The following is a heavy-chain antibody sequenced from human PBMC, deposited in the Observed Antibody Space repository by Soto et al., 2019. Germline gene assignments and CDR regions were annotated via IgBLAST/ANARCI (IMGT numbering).Heavy chain of an antibody. CDR1: EFTFSQHW. CDR2: IKPDGSDK. D-gene: IGHD4-17*01. J-gene: IGHJ4*02. CDR3: PRGHYGSHY. Sequence: GGSLRLACAASEFTFSQHWMSWVRQAPGKGLEWVADIKPDGSDKYYVDSVKGRFTISRDNARHSVYLQMNSLRAEDTAMYYCPRGHYGSHYPGQATPVSVSS. V-gene: IGHV3-7*01.